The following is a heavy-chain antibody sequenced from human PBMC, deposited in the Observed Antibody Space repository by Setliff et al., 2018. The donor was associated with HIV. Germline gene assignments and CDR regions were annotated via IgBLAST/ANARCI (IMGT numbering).Heavy chain of an antibody. CDR1: GFTFSGAE. CDR3: LLPCTSGWHNWADP. V-gene: IGHV3-73*01. Sequence: GESLKLSCAASGFTFSGAEIHWVRQASGKGLEWVGRIRSKADKYATDYGASAKGRFIISRDDSKKTAYLQMSSLRAEDTAMYYCLLPCTSGWHNWADPWGQGTLVTSPQ. CDR2: IRSKADKYAT. J-gene: IGHJ5*02. D-gene: IGHD2-8*01.